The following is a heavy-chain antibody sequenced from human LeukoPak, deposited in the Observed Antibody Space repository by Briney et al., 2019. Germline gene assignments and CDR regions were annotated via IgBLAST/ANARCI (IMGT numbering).Heavy chain of an antibody. Sequence: ASVKVSCKASGYTFTGYYMHWVRQAPGQGLEWMGWINPNSGGTNYAQKFQGRVTMTRDTSISTAYMELSRLRSDDTAVYYCARDVPEEQWLLYYWGQGTPVTVSS. CDR2: INPNSGGT. J-gene: IGHJ4*02. D-gene: IGHD6-19*01. CDR1: GYTFTGYY. CDR3: ARDVPEEQWLLYY. V-gene: IGHV1-2*02.